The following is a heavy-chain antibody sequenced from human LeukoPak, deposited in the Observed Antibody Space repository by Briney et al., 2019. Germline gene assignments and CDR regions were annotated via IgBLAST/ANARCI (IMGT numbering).Heavy chain of an antibody. D-gene: IGHD6-19*01. CDR2: ISWNSGSI. CDR1: GFTFDDYA. V-gene: IGHV3-9*01. J-gene: IGHJ3*02. CDR3: ARFPSGWPDDAFDI. Sequence: GGSLRLSCAASGFTFDDYAMHWVRQAPGKGLEWVSGISWNSGSIGYADSVKGRFTISRDNAKNSLYLQMNSLRAEDTAVYYCARFPSGWPDDAFDIWGKGQWSPSLQ.